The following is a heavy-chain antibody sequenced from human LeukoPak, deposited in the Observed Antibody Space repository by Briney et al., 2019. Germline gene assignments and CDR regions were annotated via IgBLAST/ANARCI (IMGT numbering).Heavy chain of an antibody. CDR1: GFTFSGAS. D-gene: IGHD1-26*01. CDR3: ARDGVGADPGDAFDI. J-gene: IGHJ3*02. V-gene: IGHV3-48*01. Sequence: GGSLRLSCAASGFTFSGASMNWVRQAPGKGLEWISYISISGDIVYYADSAKGRFTISRDNAKNSLWLQMNSLRAEDTAVYYCARDGVGADPGDAFDIWGQGTMVTVSS. CDR2: ISISGDIV.